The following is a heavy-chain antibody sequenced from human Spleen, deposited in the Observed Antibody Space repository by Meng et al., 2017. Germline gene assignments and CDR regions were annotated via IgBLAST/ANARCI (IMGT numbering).Heavy chain of an antibody. CDR1: GYTFTSYY. CDR2: LNPSVGST. V-gene: IGHV1-46*03. D-gene: IGHD5-24*01. Sequence: QVHLVLSGAEVKKPGASVKVSCKASGYTFTSYYMHWVRQAPGQGLEWMGILNPSVGSTTYAQKFEGRVTMTRDTSTSTVYLELSSLTSEDTAVYYCARELRDTLYFDYWGQGTLVTVSS. CDR3: ARELRDTLYFDY. J-gene: IGHJ4*02.